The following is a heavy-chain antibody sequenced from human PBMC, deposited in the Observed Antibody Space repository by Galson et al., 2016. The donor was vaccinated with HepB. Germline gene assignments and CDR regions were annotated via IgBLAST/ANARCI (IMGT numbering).Heavy chain of an antibody. CDR2: INAGNGNT. J-gene: IGHJ6*02. D-gene: IGHD1/OR15-1a*01. CDR1: GYTFTTYA. Sequence: SVKVSCKASGYTFTTYAMHWVRQAPGHRLEWMGWINAGNGNTKYSQKFQGRVTITRDTSAGTAYMELSSLRSEDSGVYYCARFEQFYGMGVWGQGTTVSVSS. V-gene: IGHV1-3*01. CDR3: ARFEQFYGMGV.